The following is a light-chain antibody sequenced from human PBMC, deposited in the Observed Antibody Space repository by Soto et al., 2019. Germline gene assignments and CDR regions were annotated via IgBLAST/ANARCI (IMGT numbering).Light chain of an antibody. J-gene: IGKJ1*01. V-gene: IGKV1-5*01. CDR1: QSISSW. CDR2: DAS. CDR3: QQYNSYWT. Sequence: DIQMTHSPSTLSASVGDRVTITCRASQSISSWLAWYQQKPGKAPKLLIYDASSLESGVPSRFSGSGSGTEFTLTISSLQPDDFATYYRQQYNSYWTFGQGTKVDIK.